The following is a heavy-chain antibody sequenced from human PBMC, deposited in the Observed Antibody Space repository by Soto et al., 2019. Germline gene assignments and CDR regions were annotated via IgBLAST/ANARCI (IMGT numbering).Heavy chain of an antibody. V-gene: IGHV4-39*01. Sequence: NPSETLSLTCTVSGGSISSRSYYWGWIRQPPGKGLEWIGSIYYSGSTYYNPSLKSRVTISVDTSKNQFSLKLSSVTAADTAVYYCARPWRESGSYYPSWDYFDYWGQGTLVTVSS. J-gene: IGHJ4*02. CDR3: ARPWRESGSYYPSWDYFDY. D-gene: IGHD1-26*01. CDR1: GGSISSRSYY. CDR2: IYYSGST.